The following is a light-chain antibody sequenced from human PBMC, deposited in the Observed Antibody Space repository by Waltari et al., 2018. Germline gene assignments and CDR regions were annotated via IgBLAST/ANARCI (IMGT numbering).Light chain of an antibody. CDR2: AAS. V-gene: IGKV3-20*01. J-gene: IGKJ1*01. CDR3: QHYLRLPVT. CDR1: QSISRT. Sequence: EIVLTQSRGTLSLSPGERATLSCSASQSISRTLVWYQKKPGQAPRLLIYAASTRATGIPDRFSGSGSGTDFSLTISRLEPEDFAVYYCQHYLRLPVTFGQGTKVEIK.